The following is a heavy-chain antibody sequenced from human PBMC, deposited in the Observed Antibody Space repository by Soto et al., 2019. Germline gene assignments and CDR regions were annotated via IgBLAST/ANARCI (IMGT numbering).Heavy chain of an antibody. CDR1: GDSVSSNNAA. CDR2: TYYRSKWYN. D-gene: IGHD5-12*01. J-gene: IGHJ4*02. Sequence: SQTLSLTCAISGDSVSSNNAAWNWIRQSPSRGLEWLGRTYYRSKWYNHYAVSVKSRITXXXDXXXXXFSLQXXSVXPEDTAVYYCARSRPGGYIDSWGLGTLVTVSA. CDR3: ARSRPGGYIDS. V-gene: IGHV6-1*01.